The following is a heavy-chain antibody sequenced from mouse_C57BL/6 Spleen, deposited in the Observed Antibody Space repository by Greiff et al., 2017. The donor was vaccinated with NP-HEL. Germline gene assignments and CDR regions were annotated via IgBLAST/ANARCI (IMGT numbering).Heavy chain of an antibody. CDR1: GYTFTSYW. V-gene: IGHV1-69*01. J-gene: IGHJ3*01. Sequence: VQLQQPGAELVMPGASVKLSCKASGYTFTSYWMPWVKQRPGQGLEWIGEIDPSDSYTNYNQKFKGKSTLTVDKSSSTAYMQLSSLTSEDSAVYYCASTMVTEGFAYWGQGTLVTVSA. CDR2: IDPSDSYT. CDR3: ASTMVTEGFAY. D-gene: IGHD2-2*01.